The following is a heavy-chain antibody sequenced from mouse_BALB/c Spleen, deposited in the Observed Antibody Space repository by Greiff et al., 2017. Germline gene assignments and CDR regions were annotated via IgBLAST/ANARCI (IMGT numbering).Heavy chain of an antibody. CDR3: ARTGDYYGSSYFDY. D-gene: IGHD1-1*01. Sequence: VQLKESGPGLVKPSQSLSLTCTVTGYSITSDYAWNWIRQFPGNKLEWMGYISYSGSTSYNPSLKSRISITRDTSKNQFFLQLNSVTTEDTATYYCARTGDYYGSSYFDYWGQGTTLTVSS. CDR1: GYSITSDYA. V-gene: IGHV3-2*02. J-gene: IGHJ2*01. CDR2: ISYSGST.